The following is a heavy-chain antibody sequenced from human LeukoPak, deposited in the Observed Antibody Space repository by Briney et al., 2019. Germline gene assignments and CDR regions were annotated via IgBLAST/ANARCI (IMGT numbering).Heavy chain of an antibody. CDR3: ARGRPRITIFGVVTSNPIYYGMDV. CDR2: INHSGST. D-gene: IGHD3-3*01. CDR1: GGSFSGYY. V-gene: IGHV4-34*01. J-gene: IGHJ6*02. Sequence: SETLSLTCAVYGGSFSGYYWSWIRQPPGKGLEWIGEINHSGSTNYNPSLKSRVTISVDTSKNQFSLKLSSVTAADTAVYYCARGRPRITIFGVVTSNPIYYGMDVWGQGTTVTVSS.